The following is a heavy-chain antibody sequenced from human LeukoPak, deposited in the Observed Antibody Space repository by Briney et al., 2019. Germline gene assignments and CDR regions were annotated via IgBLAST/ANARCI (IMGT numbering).Heavy chain of an antibody. CDR2: ISYDGSNK. D-gene: IGHD3-3*01. CDR1: GFTFSSYG. J-gene: IGHJ6*02. V-gene: IGHV3-30*18. Sequence: GGSLRLSCAASGFTFSSYGMHWLRQAPGKGLEWVAVISYDGSNKYYADSVKGRFTISRDNSKNTLYLQMNSLRAEDTAVYYCAKDRRVLRFLEWLMDVWGQGTTVTVSS. CDR3: AKDRRVLRFLEWLMDV.